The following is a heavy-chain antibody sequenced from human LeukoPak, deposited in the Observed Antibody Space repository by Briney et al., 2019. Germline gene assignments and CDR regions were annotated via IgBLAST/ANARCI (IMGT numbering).Heavy chain of an antibody. CDR1: GYTFTGYY. V-gene: IGHV1-2*04. CDR2: INPNSGGT. J-gene: IGHJ4*02. CDR3: ARAPGYSYGSSFDY. Sequence: ASVKVSCKASGYTFTGYYMHWVRQAPGQGLEWMGWINPNSGGTNYAQKFQGWVTMTRDTSISTAYMELSRLRSDDTAVYYCARAPGYSYGSSFDYWGQGTLVTASS. D-gene: IGHD5-18*01.